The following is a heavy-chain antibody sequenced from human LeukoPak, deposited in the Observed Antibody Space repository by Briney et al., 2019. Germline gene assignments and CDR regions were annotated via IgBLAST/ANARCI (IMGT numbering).Heavy chain of an antibody. CDR2: ISYDGNNK. J-gene: IGHJ4*02. D-gene: IGHD3-22*01. V-gene: IGHV3-30*18. CDR3: AKDDDSSGYYDLGY. Sequence: GGSLRLSCAASGFIFSSYGMHWVRQAPGKGLEWVAVISYDGNNKFYADSVKGRFTISRDNSKNKMYLQMTSLRAEDTATYYCAKDDDSSGYYDLGYWGQGTLVTVSS. CDR1: GFIFSSYG.